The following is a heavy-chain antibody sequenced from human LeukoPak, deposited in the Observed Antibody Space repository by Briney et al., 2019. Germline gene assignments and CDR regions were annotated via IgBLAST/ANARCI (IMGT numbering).Heavy chain of an antibody. CDR2: ISYDGSNK. D-gene: IGHD5/OR15-5a*01. CDR1: GFTFSSYG. CDR3: ARVYELREEDYYYYYMDV. Sequence: PGRSLRLSCAASGFTFSSYGMHWVRQAPGKGLEWVAVISYDGSNKYYADSVKGRFTISRDNAKNSLYLQMNSLRAEDTALYYCARVYELREEDYYYYYMDVWGKGTTVTVSS. V-gene: IGHV3-30*03. J-gene: IGHJ6*03.